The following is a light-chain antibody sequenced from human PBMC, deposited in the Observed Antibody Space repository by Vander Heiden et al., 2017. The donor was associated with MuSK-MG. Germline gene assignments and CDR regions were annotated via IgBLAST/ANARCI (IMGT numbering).Light chain of an antibody. J-gene: IGKJ3*01. CDR1: QGINNY. CDR2: AAS. V-gene: IGKV1-27*01. CDR3: QKYNSARFT. Sequence: DIHVTHSTSSLSASVGDRVTITCRASQGINNYFAWYQLKPGKVPKLLIFAASTLQSGVPSRFTGSGSGTDFTLTISSLQPEDVATYYCQKYNSARFTFGHGTKVDIK.